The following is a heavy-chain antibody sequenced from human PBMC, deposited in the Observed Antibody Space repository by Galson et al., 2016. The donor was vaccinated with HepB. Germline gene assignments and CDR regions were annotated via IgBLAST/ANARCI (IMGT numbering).Heavy chain of an antibody. V-gene: IGHV6-1*01. D-gene: IGHD2/OR15-2a*01. Sequence: CAISGDSVSSNTVVWNWIRQTPSRGLEWLGRTYFRSRWYHDYAVSVRSRLTINADTSANQFSLELKSVTPEDTAVYYCARAAGNYHFEQYYFDSWGLGALVTVSS. CDR3: ARAAGNYHFEQYYFDS. CDR2: TYFRSRWYH. J-gene: IGHJ4*02. CDR1: GDSVSSNTVV.